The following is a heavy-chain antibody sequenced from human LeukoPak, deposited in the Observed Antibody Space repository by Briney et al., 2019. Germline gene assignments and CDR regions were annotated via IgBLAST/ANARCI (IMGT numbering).Heavy chain of an antibody. D-gene: IGHD3-22*01. V-gene: IGHV1-18*01. J-gene: IGHJ5*01. Sequence: VASVKVSCKATSRISWVRQAPGQGLEWMGWIGTYGGDTYYAQKFQGRITVTTDTSTSTVYMGLRNLRSDDTAVYYCARDLWNFYDDSGYNRDFDSWGQGTLVTVSS. CDR2: IGTYGGDT. CDR3: ARDLWNFYDDSGYNRDFDS. CDR1: TSR.